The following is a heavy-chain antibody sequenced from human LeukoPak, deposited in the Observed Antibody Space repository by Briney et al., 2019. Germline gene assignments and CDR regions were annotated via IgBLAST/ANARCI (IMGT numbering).Heavy chain of an antibody. CDR3: ARPDSGTYYKNWYFDL. D-gene: IGHD1-26*01. CDR1: GYTFTAYY. CDR2: INPNSGAA. Sequence: ASVTVSCTGCGYTFTAYYLQWVRQAPGQGLEWMGWINPNSGAATYAQTFKGRVTMTRDTSISTAYMELSGLTSDDTAVYFCARPDSGTYYKNWYFDLWGRGALVTVSS. V-gene: IGHV1-2*02. J-gene: IGHJ2*01.